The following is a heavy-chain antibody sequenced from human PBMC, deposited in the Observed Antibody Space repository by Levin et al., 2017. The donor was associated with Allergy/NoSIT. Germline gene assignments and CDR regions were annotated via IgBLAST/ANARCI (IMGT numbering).Heavy chain of an antibody. D-gene: IGHD1-26*01. CDR1: ASAFSSYG. V-gene: IGHV1-18*01. Sequence: AASVKVSCESSASAFSSYGFTWVRQAPGQGLEWMGWISAYNGHTDYAQKFQGRVTMTTDTSTNTAYMELRSLTSGDTAIYYCASPRGSYLGAAFDIWGQGTMVTVSS. CDR3: ASPRGSYLGAAFDI. J-gene: IGHJ3*02. CDR2: ISAYNGHT.